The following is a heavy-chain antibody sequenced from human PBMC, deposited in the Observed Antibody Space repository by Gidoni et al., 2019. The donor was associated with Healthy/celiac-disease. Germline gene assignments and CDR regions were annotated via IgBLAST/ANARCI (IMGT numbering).Heavy chain of an antibody. J-gene: IGHJ6*02. CDR3: ARCDFWSGYGEYYYYGMDV. V-gene: IGHV5-51*01. D-gene: IGHD3-3*01. Sequence: GKGLEWMGIIYPGDSDTRYSPSFQGQVTISADKSINTAYLQWSSLKASDTAMYYCARCDFWSGYGEYYYYGMDVWGQGTTVTVSS. CDR2: IYPGDSDT.